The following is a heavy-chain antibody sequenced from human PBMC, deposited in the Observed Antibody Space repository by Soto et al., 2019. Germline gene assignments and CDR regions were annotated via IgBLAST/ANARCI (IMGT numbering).Heavy chain of an antibody. CDR1: RFTFSSYW. D-gene: IGHD6-13*01. CDR3: ARLTGAAVDGAFDV. CDR2: INQDGSEK. Sequence: PVGSLRLSCAASRFTFSSYWMSWVRQAPGKGLEWVANINQDGSEKYYVDSVKGRFTISRDNAKNSLYLQMNSLRAEDTAVYYCARLTGAAVDGAFDVWGQGTMVTVSS. J-gene: IGHJ3*01. V-gene: IGHV3-7*01.